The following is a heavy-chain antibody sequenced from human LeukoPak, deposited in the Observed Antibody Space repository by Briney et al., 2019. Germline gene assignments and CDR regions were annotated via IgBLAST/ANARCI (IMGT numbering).Heavy chain of an antibody. CDR1: GYTLTELS. D-gene: IGHD4-23*01. Sequence: ASVKVSCKVSGYTLTELSMHWVRQAPGKGLEWMGGFDPEDGETIYAQKFQGRVTMTEDTSTDTAYMELSSLGSEDTDVYYCATSTTVVTVNYYGLDVWGQGTTVTVSS. V-gene: IGHV1-24*01. CDR3: ATSTTVVTVNYYGLDV. CDR2: FDPEDGET. J-gene: IGHJ6*02.